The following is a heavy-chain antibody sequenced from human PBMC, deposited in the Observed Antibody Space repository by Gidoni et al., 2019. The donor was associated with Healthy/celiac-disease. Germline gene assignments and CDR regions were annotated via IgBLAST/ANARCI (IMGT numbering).Heavy chain of an antibody. CDR3: ARGLSSSWSPARY. CDR2: IYSGGST. V-gene: IGHV3-53*02. J-gene: IGHJ4*02. CDR1: GFTVSSNY. D-gene: IGHD6-13*01. Sequence: EVQLVETGGGLIQPGGSLRLYCAASGFTVSSNYMSWVRQAPGKGLEWVSVIYSGGSTYYADSVKGRFTISRDNSKNTLYLQMNSLRAEDTAVYYCARGLSSSWSPARYWGQGTLVTVSS.